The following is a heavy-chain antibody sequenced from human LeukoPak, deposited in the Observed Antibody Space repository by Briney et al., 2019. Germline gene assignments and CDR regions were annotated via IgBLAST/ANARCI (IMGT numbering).Heavy chain of an antibody. CDR3: ARGVSDGSYFAY. CDR1: GGSFSGYD. J-gene: IGHJ4*02. V-gene: IGHV4-34*01. Sequence: PSEILSLTCAVYGGSFSGYDWHWIRQPPGKGLEWIGEINHSGRTNYNPSLKSRVTMSLDTSKNQFSLKLSSVTAADAAVYYCARGVSDGSYFAYWGQGTLVTVSS. CDR2: INHSGRT. D-gene: IGHD1-26*01.